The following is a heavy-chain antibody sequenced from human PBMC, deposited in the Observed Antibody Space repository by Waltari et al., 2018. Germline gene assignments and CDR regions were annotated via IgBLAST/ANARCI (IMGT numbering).Heavy chain of an antibody. CDR1: VFTFGRVW. D-gene: IGHD1-1*01. Sequence: VHLVESGGGLVPPGVSLRLSCSASVFTFGRVWMSWVRQAPGEGLEWVANIEQDGSEKNYVDSVKGRFTISRDNAKNSLYLQMNSLRAEDTAVYYCATKGTTGTTPDAFAIWGQGTMVTVSS. CDR2: IEQDGSEK. CDR3: ATKGTTGTTPDAFAI. V-gene: IGHV3-7*01. J-gene: IGHJ3*02.